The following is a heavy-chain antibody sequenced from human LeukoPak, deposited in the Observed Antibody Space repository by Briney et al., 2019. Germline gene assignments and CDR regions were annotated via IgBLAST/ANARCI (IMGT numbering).Heavy chain of an antibody. CDR2: INPNSGGT. CDR3: ARAGGRSWFDP. V-gene: IGHV1-2*02. CDR1: GYTFSTYA. J-gene: IGHJ5*02. Sequence: ASVKVSCKASGYTFSTYAVNWVRQATGQGLGWMGWINPNSGGTNYAQKFQGRVTMTTDTSMSTAYMELSRLTSDDTAVYYCARAGGRSWFDPWGQGNVVTVSS.